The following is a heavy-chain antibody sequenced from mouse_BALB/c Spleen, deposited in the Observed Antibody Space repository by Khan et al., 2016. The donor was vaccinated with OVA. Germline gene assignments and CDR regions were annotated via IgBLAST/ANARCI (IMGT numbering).Heavy chain of an antibody. J-gene: IGHJ1*01. CDR2: INTSTGQP. D-gene: IGHD4-1*02. Sequence: QIQLVQSGPELKKPGETVKISCTASGYTFTNYGMNWVKQAPGKGLKWMGWINTSTGQPTYPDEFKGRFAFSLETSASTAYLQINNLNNEDTATYFCARSNSYWYFDVWGAGTTVIVSS. CDR3: ARSNSYWYFDV. V-gene: IGHV9-3-1*01. CDR1: GYTFTNYG.